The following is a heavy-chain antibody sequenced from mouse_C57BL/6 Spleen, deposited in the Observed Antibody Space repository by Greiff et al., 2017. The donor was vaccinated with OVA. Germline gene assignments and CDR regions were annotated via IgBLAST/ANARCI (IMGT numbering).Heavy chain of an antibody. CDR1: GFTFSSYG. V-gene: IGHV5-6*01. J-gene: IGHJ2*01. CDR3: AEGGSFDY. Sequence: EVQGVESGGDLVKPGGSLKLSCAASGFTFSSYGMSWVRQTPDKRLEWVATISSGGSYTYYPDSVKGRFTISRDNAKNTLYLQMSSLKSEDTAMYYCAEGGSFDYWGQGTTLTVSS. D-gene: IGHD1-1*02. CDR2: ISSGGSYT.